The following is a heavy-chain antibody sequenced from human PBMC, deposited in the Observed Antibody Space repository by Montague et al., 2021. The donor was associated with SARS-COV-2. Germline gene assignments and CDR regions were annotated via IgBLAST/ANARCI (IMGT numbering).Heavy chain of an antibody. CDR1: GDNVSSNTAT. CDR2: TYYRSKWYH. Sequence: CAISGDNVSSNTATWNWIRQSPSRGLEWLGRTYYRSKWYHDYAISLKSRITINPDTSKNQFSLQLSSVAPEDTAVFYCARTTTRMLYPENAFDIWGQGTMGTVSS. V-gene: IGHV6-1*01. CDR3: ARTTTRMLYPENAFDI. J-gene: IGHJ3*02. D-gene: IGHD2-15*01.